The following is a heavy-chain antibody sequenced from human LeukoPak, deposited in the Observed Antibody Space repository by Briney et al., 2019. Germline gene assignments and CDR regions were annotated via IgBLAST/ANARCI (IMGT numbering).Heavy chain of an antibody. Sequence: ASVKVSCKCSGYTFTSYYMQWVRQAPGQGLEWMGLINPNSGGTDYARRFEGRVTMTRDTSITTAYMELSKLTSDDTAVYYCARDKGTVGGDYWGQGTLVTVSS. CDR3: ARDKGTVGGDY. CDR2: INPNSGGT. CDR1: GYTFTSYY. D-gene: IGHD3-16*01. J-gene: IGHJ4*02. V-gene: IGHV1-2*02.